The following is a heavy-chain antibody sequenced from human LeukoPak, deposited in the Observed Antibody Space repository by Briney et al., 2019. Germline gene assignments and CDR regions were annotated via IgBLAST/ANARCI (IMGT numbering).Heavy chain of an antibody. CDR3: ARHQYSSTWYLS. CDR1: GFTFSSYG. D-gene: IGHD6-13*01. V-gene: IGHV3-30*03. J-gene: IGHJ4*02. Sequence: GGSLRLSCAASGFTFSSYGMHWVRQAPGKGLEWVAVISYDGSNKYYADSVKGRFTISRDNSKNTLYLQMNSLRAEDTAAYYCARHQYSSTWYLSWGQGTLVTVSS. CDR2: ISYDGSNK.